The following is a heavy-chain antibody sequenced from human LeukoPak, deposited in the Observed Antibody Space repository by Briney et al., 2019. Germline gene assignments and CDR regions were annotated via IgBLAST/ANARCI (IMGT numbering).Heavy chain of an antibody. Sequence: QPGGSLSLSCAASGFTFNTYAMTWVRQAPGKGLEWVSGISGSGGITYYADSVKGRFTISRDNSKSTLYLQMNSLRAEDTALYYCAKGGPPYGDYVYFDYWGQGTLVTVSS. CDR2: ISGSGGIT. CDR1: GFTFNTYA. CDR3: AKGGPPYGDYVYFDY. D-gene: IGHD4-17*01. V-gene: IGHV3-23*01. J-gene: IGHJ4*02.